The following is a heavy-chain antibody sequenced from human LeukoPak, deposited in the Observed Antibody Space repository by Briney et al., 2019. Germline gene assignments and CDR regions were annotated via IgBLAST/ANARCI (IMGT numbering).Heavy chain of an antibody. V-gene: IGHV3-30-3*01. CDR1: GFTFSSYA. Sequence: SGGSLRLSCAASGFTFSSYATHWVRQAPGKGLEWVAVISYDGSNKYYADSVKGRFTISRDNSKNTLYLQMNSLRAEDTAVYYCARDPDNYYDSSGQFDYWGQGTLVTVSS. J-gene: IGHJ4*02. CDR2: ISYDGSNK. CDR3: ARDPDNYYDSSGQFDY. D-gene: IGHD3-22*01.